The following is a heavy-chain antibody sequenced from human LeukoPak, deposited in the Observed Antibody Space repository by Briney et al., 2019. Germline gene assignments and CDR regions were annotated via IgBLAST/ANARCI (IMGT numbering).Heavy chain of an antibody. CDR1: RFIFSSYA. Sequence: GGSLRLSCAASRFIFSSYAMNWVRQAPGKGLEWVAVISNDGSNSYYADSVKGRFTISRDNSKNTLYLQMNILRAEDTAVYYCASPYYYDGSSYYHFFDHWGQGTLVTVSS. CDR3: ASPYYYDGSSYYHFFDH. J-gene: IGHJ4*02. CDR2: ISNDGSNS. V-gene: IGHV3-30*04. D-gene: IGHD3-22*01.